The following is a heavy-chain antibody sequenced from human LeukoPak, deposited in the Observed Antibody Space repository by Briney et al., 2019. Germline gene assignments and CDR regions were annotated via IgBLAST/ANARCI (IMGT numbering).Heavy chain of an antibody. Sequence: TSETLSLTCTVSGGSISTYYWSWIRQPAGKGLEWIGRIYTSGSTNYNPSLKSRVTMSVDTSKNQFSLKLSSVTAADTAVYYCARDPGYYYGSGSYNDYWGQGTLVTVSS. V-gene: IGHV4-4*07. J-gene: IGHJ4*02. D-gene: IGHD3-10*01. CDR2: IYTSGST. CDR3: ARDPGYYYGSGSYNDY. CDR1: GGSISTYY.